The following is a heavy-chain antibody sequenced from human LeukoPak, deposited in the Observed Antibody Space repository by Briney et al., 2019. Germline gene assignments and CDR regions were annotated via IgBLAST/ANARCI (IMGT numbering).Heavy chain of an antibody. Sequence: PSETLSLTCAVYGGSFSGYYWSWIRQPPGKGLEWIGEINHSGSTNYNPSLKSRVTMSLDTSKNHFSLKLRSVTAADTAVYYCARDSGTTGEVKFDPWGQGTLVTVSS. D-gene: IGHD1-7*01. CDR1: GGSFSGYY. CDR3: ARDSGTTGEVKFDP. CDR2: INHSGST. J-gene: IGHJ5*02. V-gene: IGHV4-34*01.